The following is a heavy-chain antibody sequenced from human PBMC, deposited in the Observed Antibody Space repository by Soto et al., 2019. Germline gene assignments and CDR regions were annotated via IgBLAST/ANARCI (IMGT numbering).Heavy chain of an antibody. CDR3: AKGSTSSRPYYFAF. J-gene: IGHJ4*02. D-gene: IGHD2-2*01. V-gene: IGHV3-23*01. CDR1: GFTFGSYA. Sequence: EVQLLESGGGLVQPRGSLRVSCAASGFTFGSYAMSWVRQAPGKGLEWVSAITDTGGDTWHADYVKGRFTISRDNTKDTLFLQMNSLRADDTAVYYCAKGSTSSRPYYFAFWGRGTLVAVSS. CDR2: ITDTGGDT.